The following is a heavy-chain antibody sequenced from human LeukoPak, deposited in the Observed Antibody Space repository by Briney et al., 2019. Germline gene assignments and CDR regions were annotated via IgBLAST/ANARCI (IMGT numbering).Heavy chain of an antibody. V-gene: IGHV4-59*01. Sequence: SETLSLTCTVSGGSISSNFWSWIRQPPGKGLEWIGYIYYTGSTNYNPSLKSRVTISIDTSENQFSLKLRSVTAADTAVYYCARATESDRARFAYGGRGTLVTVS. CDR1: GGSISSNF. J-gene: IGHJ4*02. CDR2: IYYTGST. D-gene: IGHD1-14*01. CDR3: ARATESDRARFAY.